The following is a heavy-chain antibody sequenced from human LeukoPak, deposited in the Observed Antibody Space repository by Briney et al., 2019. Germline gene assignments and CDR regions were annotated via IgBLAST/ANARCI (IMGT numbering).Heavy chain of an antibody. CDR2: IYTSGST. CDR3: TKSDGSGLIRI. V-gene: IGHV4-4*07. J-gene: IGHJ3*02. Sequence: SETLSLTCTVSGGSISSYYWSWIRQPAGKGLEWIGRIYTSGSTNYNPSLKSRVTMSVDTSKNQFSLKVNSMTAADTAVYYCTKSDGSGLIRIWGQGTMVTVSS. D-gene: IGHD3-22*01. CDR1: GGSISSYY.